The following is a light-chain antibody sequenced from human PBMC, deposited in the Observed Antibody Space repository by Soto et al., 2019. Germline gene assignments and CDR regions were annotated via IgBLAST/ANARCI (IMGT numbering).Light chain of an antibody. Sequence: DVVMTQSPLSLSVTLGQPASISCRSSQSLVYSDGNTYLTWFQQRPGQSPRRLIYNVSKRDSGVPDRFSGSGSGTDFTLKISRVEAEDVGVYYCMQHTHWPQTFGHGTKVEIK. J-gene: IGKJ1*01. V-gene: IGKV2-30*01. CDR3: MQHTHWPQT. CDR1: QSLVYSDGNTY. CDR2: NVS.